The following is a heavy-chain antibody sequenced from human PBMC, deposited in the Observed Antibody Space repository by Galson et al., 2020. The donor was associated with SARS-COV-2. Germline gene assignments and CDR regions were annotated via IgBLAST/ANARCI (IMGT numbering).Heavy chain of an antibody. J-gene: IGHJ4*02. CDR3: ARVGATIFGPAIDF. V-gene: IGHV4-38-2*01. CDR2: FYKSGNT. D-gene: IGHD3-3*01. Sequence: SQTLSLTCAVSGYSISRGYYWGWIRQPPGRGREWIGSFYKSGNTYNNPSVNSRVTISVDMFKNEFSLNLRSVTASDTAVYYCARVGATIFGPAIDFWGPGSLVTVSS. CDR1: GYSISRGYY.